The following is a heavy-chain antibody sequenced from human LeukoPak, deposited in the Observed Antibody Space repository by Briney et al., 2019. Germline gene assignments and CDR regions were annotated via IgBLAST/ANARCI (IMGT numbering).Heavy chain of an antibody. CDR2: ITGSSSYI. CDR3: ARDRLEGGETFDS. CDR1: GFSFRSYS. J-gene: IGHJ4*02. V-gene: IGHV3-21*01. Sequence: GGSLRLSCAASGFSFRSYSMDWVRQAPGEGLEWVSSITGSSSYISYAGSVKGRFTISRDNAENSLFLQMNSLRPEDTAVYFCARDRLEGGETFDSWGQGTLVTVSS. D-gene: IGHD1-1*01.